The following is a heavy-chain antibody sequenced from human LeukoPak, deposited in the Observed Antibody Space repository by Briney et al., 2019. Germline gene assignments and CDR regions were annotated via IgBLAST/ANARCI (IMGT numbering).Heavy chain of an antibody. J-gene: IGHJ4*02. V-gene: IGHV1-46*01. D-gene: IGHD6-19*01. CDR2: IDPSGGST. CDR1: GYTFTSYY. CDR3: ARDPIAVAARRRFDY. Sequence: ASVKVSCKASGYTFTSYYMHWVRQAPGQGLEWMVIIDPSGGSTSYAQKFQGRVTMTRDTSTSTVYMELSSLRSEDTAVYYCARDPIAVAARRRFDYWGQGTLVTVSS.